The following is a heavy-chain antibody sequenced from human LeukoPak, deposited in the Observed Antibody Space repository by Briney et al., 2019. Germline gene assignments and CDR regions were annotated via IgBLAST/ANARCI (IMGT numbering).Heavy chain of an antibody. V-gene: IGHV3-49*04. CDR2: IRSKAYGGTT. CDR1: GFTFGDYA. J-gene: IGHJ4*02. CDR3: TRGGYYDSSGVLDY. D-gene: IGHD3-22*01. Sequence: GGSLRLSCTASGFTFGDYAMSWVRQAPGKGLEWVGFIRSKAYGGTTEYAASVKGRFTISRDDSKSIAYLQMNSLKTEDIAVYYCTRGGYYDSSGVLDYWGQGTLVTVSS.